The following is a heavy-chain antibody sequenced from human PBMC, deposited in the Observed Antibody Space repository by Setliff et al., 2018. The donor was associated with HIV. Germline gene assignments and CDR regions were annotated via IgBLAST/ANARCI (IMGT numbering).Heavy chain of an antibody. CDR1: GYTFSQYP. V-gene: IGHV1-3*04. CDR3: ARDRCNSVACYLYNWFDP. CDR2: INTGDGNT. J-gene: IGHJ5*02. D-gene: IGHD2-2*01. Sequence: ASVKVSCKASGYTFSQYPMHWVRQAPGQRPEWMGWINTGDGNTKYSQIFRDRVTFTRDTSADTVYMEVSSLRSEDTAVYYCARDRCNSVACYLYNWFDPWGQGTLVTVSS.